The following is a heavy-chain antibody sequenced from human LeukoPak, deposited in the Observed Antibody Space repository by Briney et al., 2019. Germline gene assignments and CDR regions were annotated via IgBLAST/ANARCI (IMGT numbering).Heavy chain of an antibody. CDR3: AKDAQGLVRGGIYFDF. J-gene: IGHJ4*02. V-gene: IGHV3-21*04. D-gene: IGHD6-19*01. CDR1: GFTFSSYS. CDR2: ISSNYIYI. Sequence: PGGSLRLSCAASGFTFSSYSMNWVRQAPGKGLEWVSSISSNYIYIYYADSVKGRFTISRDNAKNSLYLQMNSLRAEDTALYYCAKDAQGLVRGGIYFDFWGQGSLVTVSS.